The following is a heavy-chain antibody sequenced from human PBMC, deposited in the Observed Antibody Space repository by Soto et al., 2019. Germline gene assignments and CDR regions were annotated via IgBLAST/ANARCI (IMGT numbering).Heavy chain of an antibody. V-gene: IGHV4-4*02. J-gene: IGHJ6*02. CDR2: IYHSGST. CDR3: ARDGVEVDGYSFGMDV. CDR1: GGSISSSNW. D-gene: IGHD6-19*01. Sequence: SETLSLTCAVSGGSISSSNWWSWVRQPPGKGLEWIGEIYHSGSTNYNPSLKSRVTISVDKSKNQFSLKLSSVTAADTAVYYCARDGVEVDGYSFGMDVWGQGTTVTVSS.